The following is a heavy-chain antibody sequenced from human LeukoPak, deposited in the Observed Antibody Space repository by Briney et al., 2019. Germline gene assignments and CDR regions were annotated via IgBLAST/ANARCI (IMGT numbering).Heavy chain of an antibody. CDR1: GYTCTSYG. CDR2: ISAYNGNT. D-gene: IGHD2-21*02. V-gene: IGHV1-18*01. J-gene: IGHJ4*02. Sequence: GASVKVSCKASGYTCTSYGISWVRQAPGQGLEWMGWISAYNGNTNYAQKLQGRVTMTTDTSTSTAYMELRSLRSDDTAVYYCAREDNCGGDCYPFDYWGQGTLVTVSS. CDR3: AREDNCGGDCYPFDY.